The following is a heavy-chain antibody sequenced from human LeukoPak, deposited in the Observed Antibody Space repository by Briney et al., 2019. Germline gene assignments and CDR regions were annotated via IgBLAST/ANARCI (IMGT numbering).Heavy chain of an antibody. J-gene: IGHJ3*02. Sequence: PSQTLSLTGAVYGGSFSGYYWSWIRQPPGKGLEWIGEINHSGSTNYNPSLKSRVTISVDTSKNQFSLKLSSVTAADTAVYYCASHYYDILTGSLGAFDIWGQGTMVTVSS. V-gene: IGHV4-34*01. D-gene: IGHD3-9*01. CDR2: INHSGST. CDR1: GGSFSGYY. CDR3: ASHYYDILTGSLGAFDI.